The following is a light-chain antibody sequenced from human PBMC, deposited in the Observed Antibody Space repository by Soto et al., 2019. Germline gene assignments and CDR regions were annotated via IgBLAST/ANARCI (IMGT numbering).Light chain of an antibody. CDR1: QSVSNNY. CDR3: QHYNSYSEA. J-gene: IGKJ1*01. CDR2: GAS. V-gene: IGKV3-20*01. Sequence: EIVLTQSPGTLSLSPGERATLSCRASQSVSNNYLAWYQQKAGQAPRLLIYGASNRATGIPDRFSGSGSGTDFTLTISRLEPEDFATYYCQHYNSYSEAFGQGTKVDIK.